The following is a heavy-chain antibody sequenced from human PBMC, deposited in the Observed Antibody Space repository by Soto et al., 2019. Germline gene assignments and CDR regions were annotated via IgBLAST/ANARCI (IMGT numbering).Heavy chain of an antibody. CDR2: IRQDGSEN. Sequence: PGGSLRLSCAASGFTFSNYWMTWVRQAPGKGLEWVANIRQDGSENSYVGSVKGRFTISRDNTKNSLFLQMNNLRAEDAAIYYCGRERGSKGMDVWGQGTTVTVSS. CDR1: GFTFSNYW. V-gene: IGHV3-7*03. J-gene: IGHJ6*02. CDR3: GRERGSKGMDV. D-gene: IGHD2-15*01.